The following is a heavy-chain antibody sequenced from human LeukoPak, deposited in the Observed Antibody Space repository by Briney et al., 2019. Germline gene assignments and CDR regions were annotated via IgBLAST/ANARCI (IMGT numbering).Heavy chain of an antibody. Sequence: GGSLRLSCAASGFTFSSYWMHWVRQAPGKGLVWVSRINSDGSSTSYADSVKSRFTISRDNAKNTLYLQMNSLRAEDTAVYYCAKRHGYSYGHFDYWGQGTLVTVSS. V-gene: IGHV3-74*01. CDR3: AKRHGYSYGHFDY. D-gene: IGHD5-18*01. CDR1: GFTFSSYW. CDR2: INSDGSST. J-gene: IGHJ4*02.